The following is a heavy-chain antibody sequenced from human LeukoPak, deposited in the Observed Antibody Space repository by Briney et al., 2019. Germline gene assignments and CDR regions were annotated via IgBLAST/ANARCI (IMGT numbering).Heavy chain of an antibody. Sequence: GTSLRLSCAGSEFNFKTYGMHWVRQAPGKGLEWVAVISFDGSNTDYIESVKGRFIISRDNSKEMMYLQMNSLRIEDTALYYCATESQRYFSDTGGLDYWGQGTLVTVSS. CDR2: ISFDGSNT. CDR1: EFNFKTYG. V-gene: IGHV3-30*03. J-gene: IGHJ4*02. CDR3: ATESQRYFSDTGGLDY. D-gene: IGHD2-8*02.